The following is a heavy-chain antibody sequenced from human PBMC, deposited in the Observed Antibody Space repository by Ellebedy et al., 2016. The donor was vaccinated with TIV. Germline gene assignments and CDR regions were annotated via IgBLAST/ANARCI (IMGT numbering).Heavy chain of an antibody. J-gene: IGHJ5*02. Sequence: MPSETLSLTCTVSGGSISSGGYYWSWIRQHPGKGLEAIGYIYYSGSTSYNPSLKSRVTISVDTSKNQFSLKLSSVTAADTAVYYCAREISGLYYWFDPWGQGTLVTVSS. D-gene: IGHD3-10*01. CDR1: GGSISSGGYY. V-gene: IGHV4-31*03. CDR3: AREISGLYYWFDP. CDR2: IYYSGST.